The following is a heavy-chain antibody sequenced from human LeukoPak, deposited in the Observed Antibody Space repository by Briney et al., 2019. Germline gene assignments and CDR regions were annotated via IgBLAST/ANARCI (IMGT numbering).Heavy chain of an antibody. CDR2: IKQDGSDK. J-gene: IGHJ1*01. D-gene: IGHD3-10*01. Sequence: PGGSLRLSCAASGFTFSSYWMSWVRQAPGKGLEWVANIKQDGSDKYYVDSAKGRFAISRDNAKNSLYLQTNSLRAEDTAVYYCARDHPVSYYYGSGTMGTEYFQHWGQGTLVTVSS. CDR3: ARDHPVSYYYGSGTMGTEYFQH. CDR1: GFTFSSYW. V-gene: IGHV3-7*01.